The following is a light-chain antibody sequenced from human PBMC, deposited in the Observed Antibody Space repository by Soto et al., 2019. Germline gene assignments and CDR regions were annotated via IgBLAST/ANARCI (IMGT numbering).Light chain of an antibody. Sequence: QSALTQPRSVAGSPGQSVTISCTGTSSDVAGYNYVSWYQQHPGKAPKVMIYDVTKRPSGVPDRFSGSKSGNTASLTISGLQAEDEADYYCCSYAGSYTMVFGGGTKVTVL. CDR2: DVT. V-gene: IGLV2-11*01. CDR3: CSYAGSYTMV. CDR1: SSDVAGYNY. J-gene: IGLJ3*02.